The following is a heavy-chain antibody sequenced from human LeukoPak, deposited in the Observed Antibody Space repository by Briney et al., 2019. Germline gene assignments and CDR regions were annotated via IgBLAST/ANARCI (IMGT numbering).Heavy chain of an antibody. CDR2: IYYSGST. V-gene: IGHV4-39*07. CDR1: GGSIINYY. Sequence: SETLSLTCTVSGGSIINYYWGWIRQPPGKGLEWIGSIYYSGSTYYNPSLKSRVTISVDTSKNQFSLKLSSVTAADTAVYYCARVRDSSGWYRSDYFDYWGQGTLVTVSS. J-gene: IGHJ4*02. D-gene: IGHD6-19*01. CDR3: ARVRDSSGWYRSDYFDY.